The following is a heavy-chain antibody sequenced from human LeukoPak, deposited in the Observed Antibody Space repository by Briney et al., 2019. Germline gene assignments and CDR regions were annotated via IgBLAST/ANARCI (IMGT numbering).Heavy chain of an antibody. D-gene: IGHD2-2*01. CDR2: IYPGDSDT. CDR3: ARGGPGYCSSTSCYGHY. CDR1: GYSFTSYW. V-gene: IGHV5-51*01. J-gene: IGHJ4*02. Sequence: GESLKISCKGSGYSFTSYWIGWVRQMPGKGLEWMGIIYPGDSDTRYSPSFQGQGTISADKSISTAYLQWSSLKASDTAMYYCARGGPGYCSSTSCYGHYWGQGTLVTVSS.